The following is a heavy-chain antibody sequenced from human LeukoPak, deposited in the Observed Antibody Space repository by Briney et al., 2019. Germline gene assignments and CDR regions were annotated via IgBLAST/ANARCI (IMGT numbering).Heavy chain of an antibody. V-gene: IGHV4-4*07. CDR2: IYSSGST. Sequence: SETLSLTCTVSGGSISSYYWSWIRQPAGKGLEWIGRIYSSGSTNYSPSLKSRVTLSVGTSRNQFSLRLSSVTAADTAVYYCARDGRGYSSSWYFDLWGQGTLVTVSS. CDR1: GGSISSYY. D-gene: IGHD6-13*01. CDR3: ARDGRGYSSSWYFDL. J-gene: IGHJ4*02.